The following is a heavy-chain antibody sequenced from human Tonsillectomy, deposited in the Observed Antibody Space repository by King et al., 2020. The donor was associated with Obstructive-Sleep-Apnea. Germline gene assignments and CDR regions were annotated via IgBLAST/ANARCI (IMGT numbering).Heavy chain of an antibody. CDR1: GGTFSSYA. CDR3: ARDGDYDSSGYYYSDY. D-gene: IGHD3-22*01. V-gene: IGHV1-69*04. J-gene: IGHJ4*02. CDR2: IIPILGIA. Sequence: QLVQSGAEVKKPGSSVKVSCKASGGTFSSYAISWVRQAPGQGLEWMGGIIPILGIANYAQKFQGRVTITADKSTSTAYMELSSLRSEDTAVYYCARDGDYDSSGYYYSDYWGQGTLVTVSS.